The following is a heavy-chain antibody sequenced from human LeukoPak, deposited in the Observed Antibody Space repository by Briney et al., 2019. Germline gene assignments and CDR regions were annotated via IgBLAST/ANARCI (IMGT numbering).Heavy chain of an antibody. D-gene: IGHD6-25*01. CDR2: IHPGDSDT. Sequence: GESLKISCKSSGYSFTNYWIGWVRQMPGKGLQWMGIIHPGDSDTRYSPSFQGQVTISADKSISTAYLQWGSLKASDTAMYYCVRLPTGYPNWFDPWGQGTLVTVSS. CDR1: GYSFTNYW. J-gene: IGHJ5*02. CDR3: VRLPTGYPNWFDP. V-gene: IGHV5-51*01.